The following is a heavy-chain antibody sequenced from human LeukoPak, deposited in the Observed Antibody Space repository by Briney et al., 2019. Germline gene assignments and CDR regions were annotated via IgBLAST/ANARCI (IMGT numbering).Heavy chain of an antibody. CDR1: GYTLSDLS. CDR3: ARVTLGRPPHASSSSWYVGDAFDI. CDR2: FALEDGEK. D-gene: IGHD6-13*01. J-gene: IGHJ3*02. Sequence: ASVKVSCKVSGYTLSDLSMHWVRQAPGKGLEWMGSFALEDGEKVYAQKFQGRVTMTEDTSTDTAYMELSSLRSEDTAVYYCARVTLGRPPHASSSSWYVGDAFDIWGQGTMVTVSS. V-gene: IGHV1-24*01.